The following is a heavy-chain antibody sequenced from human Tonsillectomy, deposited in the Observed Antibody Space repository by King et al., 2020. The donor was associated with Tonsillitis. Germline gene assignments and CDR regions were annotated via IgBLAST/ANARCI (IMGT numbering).Heavy chain of an antibody. CDR3: ATNDFWSGSNDAFDI. CDR2: IYYIGST. J-gene: IGHJ3*02. Sequence: VQLQESGPGLVKPSQTLSLTCTVSGGSISSGDYYWSWIRQPPGKGLEWIGYIYYIGSTHYNPSLKSRVTISGDTSKNPFSLKLSSVTAADTAVYYCATNDFWSGSNDAFDIWGQGTMVTVSS. CDR1: GGSISSGDYY. V-gene: IGHV4-30-4*01. D-gene: IGHD3-3*01.